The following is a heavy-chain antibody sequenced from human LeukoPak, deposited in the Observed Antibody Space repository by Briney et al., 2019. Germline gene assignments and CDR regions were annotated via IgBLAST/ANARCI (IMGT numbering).Heavy chain of an antibody. CDR1: GGSLSGYY. V-gene: IGHV4-4*07. CDR3: ARDRISRSYFDY. J-gene: IGHJ4*02. Sequence: SGTLSLTRPVSGGSLSGYYWSWIRQPAGKELEWIGRIYTSGSTDYNPSLKSRVTMSVDTSKNQFSLKLTSVTAADTAVYYCARDRISRSYFDYWGQGTWSPSPQ. D-gene: IGHD2-15*01. CDR2: IYTSGST.